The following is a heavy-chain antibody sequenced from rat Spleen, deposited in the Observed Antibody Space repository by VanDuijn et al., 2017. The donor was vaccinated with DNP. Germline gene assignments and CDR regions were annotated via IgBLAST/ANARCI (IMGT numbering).Heavy chain of an antibody. CDR2: ISRGSDTS. D-gene: IGHD1-12*03. J-gene: IGHJ3*01. CDR3: ARSWGDDGYPPFAY. Sequence: EVQLVESGGGLVQPGNSLKLSCAVSGFTFNDYYMAWVRQAPAKGLEWVAYISRGSDTSYYGDSVRGRFTISRDNAKSTLYLQMDSLRSEDTATYYCARSWGDDGYPPFAYWGQGTLVTVSS. V-gene: IGHV5S23*01. CDR1: GFTFNDYY.